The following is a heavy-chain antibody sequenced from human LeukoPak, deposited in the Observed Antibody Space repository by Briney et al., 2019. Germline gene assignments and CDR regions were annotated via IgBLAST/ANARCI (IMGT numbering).Heavy chain of an antibody. CDR3: ASANYYYDSSGYPG. V-gene: IGHV4-34*01. CDR1: GGSFSGYY. J-gene: IGHJ4*02. CDR2: INHSGST. Sequence: SETLSLTCAVYGGSFSGYYWGWIRQPPGKGLEWIGEINHSGSTNYNPSLKSRVTISVDTSKNQFSLKLSSVTAADTAVYYCASANYYYDSSGYPGWGQGTLVTVSS. D-gene: IGHD3-22*01.